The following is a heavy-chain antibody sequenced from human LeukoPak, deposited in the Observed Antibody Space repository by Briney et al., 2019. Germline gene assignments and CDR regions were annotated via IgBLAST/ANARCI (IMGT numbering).Heavy chain of an antibody. J-gene: IGHJ6*02. V-gene: IGHV1-18*01. CDR3: AREDIPGPYYYGMDV. Sequence: GDSVKVSCKSSGYTFRNFGISWVRRAPGQGLEWMGWISAYNGNTNYAQKLQGRVTMTTDTSTSTAYMELRSLRSDDTAVYYCAREDIPGPYYYGMDVWGQGTTVTVSS. D-gene: IGHD2-2*02. CDR1: GYTFRNFG. CDR2: ISAYNGNT.